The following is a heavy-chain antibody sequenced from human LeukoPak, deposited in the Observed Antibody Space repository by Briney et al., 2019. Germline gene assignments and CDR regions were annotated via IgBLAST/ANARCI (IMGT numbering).Heavy chain of an antibody. V-gene: IGHV3-20*04. CDR2: INWNGGST. CDR1: GFTFDDYG. J-gene: IGHJ6*04. D-gene: IGHD2-15*01. CDR3: TKETPQMDV. Sequence: GGSLRLSCAASGFTFDDYGMSWVRQAPGKGLEWVSGINWNGGSTRYADSVKGRFTISRDKAKNSLYLQMNRLRAEDTAVYYCTKETPQMDVWGKGTTVTVSS.